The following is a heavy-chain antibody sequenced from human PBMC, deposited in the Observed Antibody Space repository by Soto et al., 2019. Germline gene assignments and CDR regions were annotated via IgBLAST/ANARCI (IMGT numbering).Heavy chain of an antibody. J-gene: IGHJ4*02. CDR1: GYTFPGYY. Sequence: ASVKVSCKASGYTFPGYYMHWVRQAPGQGLEWMGWINPNSGGTNYAQKFQGWVTMTRDTSISTAYMELSRLRSDDTAVYYCARDRRIAAAGRFPGTLQNFDYWGQGTLVTVSS. CDR3: ARDRRIAAAGRFPGTLQNFDY. CDR2: INPNSGGT. D-gene: IGHD6-13*01. V-gene: IGHV1-2*04.